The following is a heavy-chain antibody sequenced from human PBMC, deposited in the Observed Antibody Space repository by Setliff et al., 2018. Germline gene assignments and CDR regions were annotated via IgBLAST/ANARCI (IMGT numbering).Heavy chain of an antibody. J-gene: IGHJ6*03. CDR3: ARERGDIVSTTSYYYYMDV. D-gene: IGHD5-12*01. CDR2: IIPIFGTT. V-gene: IGHV1-69*05. CDR1: GFTFKTYS. Sequence: ASVKVSCKASGFTFKTYSFSWIRQAPGQGLEWVGGIIPIFGTTDYAQKFQGRVTITTDESTSTAYMEMSSLRSEDTAVYYCARERGDIVSTTSYYYYMDVWGKGTTVTVSS.